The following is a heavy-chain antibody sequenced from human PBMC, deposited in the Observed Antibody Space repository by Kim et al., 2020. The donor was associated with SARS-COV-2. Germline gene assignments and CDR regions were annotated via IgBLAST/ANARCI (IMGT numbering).Heavy chain of an antibody. D-gene: IGHD3-3*01. Sequence: GGSLRLSCAASGFTFSDYYMSWIRQAPGKGLEWVSYISSSGSTIYYADSVKGRFTISRDNAKNSLYLQMNSLRAEDTAVYYCASSASPNLRFLEWLNDYWGQGTLVTVSS. J-gene: IGHJ4*02. V-gene: IGHV3-11*01. CDR2: ISSSGSTI. CDR1: GFTFSDYY. CDR3: ASSASPNLRFLEWLNDY.